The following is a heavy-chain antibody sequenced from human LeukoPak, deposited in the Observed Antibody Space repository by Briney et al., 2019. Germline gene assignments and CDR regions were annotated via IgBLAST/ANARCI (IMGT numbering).Heavy chain of an antibody. V-gene: IGHV6-1*01. J-gene: IGHJ6*02. CDR3: ARRRHANNGVDV. Sequence: SQTLSLTCAISGDSVSTTTSIWNWIRQSPSRGLEWLGRTYYRSKWNYDYADSVKSRVTISPDTSENQFSLQLQFVTPEDSAVYYCARRRHANNGVDVWGQGTTVAVSS. CDR2: TYYRSKWNY. CDR1: GDSVSTTTSI.